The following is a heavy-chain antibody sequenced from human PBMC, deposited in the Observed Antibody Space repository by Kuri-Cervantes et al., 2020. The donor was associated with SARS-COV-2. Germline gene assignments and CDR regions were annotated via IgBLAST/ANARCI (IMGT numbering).Heavy chain of an antibody. V-gene: IGHV4-34*01. Sequence: SETLSLTCAVYGGSFSGYYWSWIRQPPGKGLEWIGEINHSGSTNYNPSLKSRVTISVDTSSKQFSLNLSSVTAADTAVYYCARSKSYGTSSIPYFDHLGQGTLVTVSS. CDR3: ARSKSYGTSSIPYFDH. CDR1: GGSFSGYY. CDR2: INHSGST. J-gene: IGHJ4*02. D-gene: IGHD6-6*01.